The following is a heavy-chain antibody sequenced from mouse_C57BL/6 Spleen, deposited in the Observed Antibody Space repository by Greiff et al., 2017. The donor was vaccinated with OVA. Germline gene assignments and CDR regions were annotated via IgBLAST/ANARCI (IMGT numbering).Heavy chain of an antibody. Sequence: QVQLQQPGAELVKPGASVKMSCKASGYTFTSYWITWVKQRPGQGLEWIGDIYPGSGSTNYNEKFKSKATLTVDTSSSPAYMQLSRLTSVDSEDYYCEKRPITTVVAHWYFDVWGTGTTVTVSS. V-gene: IGHV1-55*01. D-gene: IGHD1-1*01. CDR1: GYTFTSYW. J-gene: IGHJ1*03. CDR2: IYPGSGST. CDR3: EKRPITTVVAHWYFDV.